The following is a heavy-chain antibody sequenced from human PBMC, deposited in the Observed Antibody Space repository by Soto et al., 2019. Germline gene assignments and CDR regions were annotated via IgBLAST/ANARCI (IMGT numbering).Heavy chain of an antibody. CDR3: ARGLSSPSATGI. V-gene: IGHV4-39*01. J-gene: IGHJ4*02. CDR2: IHNSGST. D-gene: IGHD6-6*01. CDR1: GGSVSSCCNY. Sequence: QPQLQESGPGLVKPSETLSLTCTVSGGSVSSCCNYWGWARQPPGKGLEWIGSIHNSGSTSYNPSLRSRVTISVDTPKNQFSLTLTSVTAADTAVYYCARGLSSPSATGIWGQGILVTVSS.